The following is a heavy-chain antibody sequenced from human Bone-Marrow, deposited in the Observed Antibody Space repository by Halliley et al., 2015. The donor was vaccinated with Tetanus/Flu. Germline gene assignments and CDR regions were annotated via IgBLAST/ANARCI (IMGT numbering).Heavy chain of an antibody. CDR3: ARGEGSFDL. J-gene: IGHJ4*02. V-gene: IGHV3-20*03. D-gene: IGHD2-21*01. CDR2: IDWSSRRT. Sequence: GVGGVSGIDWSSRRTGYADSVKGRFTISRDKAKNALYLQMSSLRAEDTALYYCARGEGSFDLWGQGTLVTVSS.